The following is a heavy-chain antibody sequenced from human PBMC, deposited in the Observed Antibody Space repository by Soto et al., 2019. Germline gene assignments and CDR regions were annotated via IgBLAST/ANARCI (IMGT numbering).Heavy chain of an antibody. CDR2: ISAHNGNR. V-gene: IGHV1-18*01. CDR1: GYGFTTYG. D-gene: IGHD1-1*01. J-gene: IGHJ4*02. Sequence: QVHLVQSGAEVKKPGASVKVSCKGSGYGFTTYGITWVRQAPGQGLEWMAWISAHNGNRNYAQKLQGRVTVTRDTSTITACMELRSLRSDDTAVYYCARGRYGDYWGQGALVTVSS. CDR3: ARGRYGDY.